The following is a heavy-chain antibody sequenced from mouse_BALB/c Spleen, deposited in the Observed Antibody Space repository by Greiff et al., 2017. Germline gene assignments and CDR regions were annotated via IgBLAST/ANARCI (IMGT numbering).Heavy chain of an antibody. CDR2: ISDGGSYT. CDR1: GFTFSDYY. Sequence: EVHLVESGGGLVKPGGSLKLSCAASGFTFSDYYMYWVRQTPEKRLEWVATISDGGSYTYYPDSVKGRFTISRDNAKNNLYLQMSSLKSEDTAMYYCARDHYRYDDYAMDYWGQGTSVTVSS. D-gene: IGHD2-14*01. V-gene: IGHV5-4*02. J-gene: IGHJ4*01. CDR3: ARDHYRYDDYAMDY.